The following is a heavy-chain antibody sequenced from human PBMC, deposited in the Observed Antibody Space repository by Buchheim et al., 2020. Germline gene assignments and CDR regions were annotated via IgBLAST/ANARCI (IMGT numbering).Heavy chain of an antibody. V-gene: IGHV4-34*01. Sequence: QVQLQQWGAGLLKPSETLSLTCAVYGGSFSGYYWSWIRQPPGKGLEWIGEINHSGSTNYNPSLKSRVTISVDTAKNQFSLKLSSVTAADTAVYYCARLGLRVFRGWYFDLWGRGTL. CDR3: ARLGLRVFRGWYFDL. CDR1: GGSFSGYY. D-gene: IGHD4-17*01. CDR2: INHSGST. J-gene: IGHJ2*01.